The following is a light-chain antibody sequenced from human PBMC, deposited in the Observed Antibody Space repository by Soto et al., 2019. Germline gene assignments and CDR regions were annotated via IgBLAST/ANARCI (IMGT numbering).Light chain of an antibody. CDR1: QSVSSSY. CDR3: QQYDTSPLT. J-gene: IGKJ4*01. V-gene: IGKV3-20*01. CDR2: GAS. Sequence: EIVLTQSPGTLSLSPGERATLSFSASQSVSSSYLAWYQQKPGQAPRLLIYGASRRATGIPDRFSGSGSGTDFTLTISRLESEDFALYHCQQYDTSPLTFGGGTKV.